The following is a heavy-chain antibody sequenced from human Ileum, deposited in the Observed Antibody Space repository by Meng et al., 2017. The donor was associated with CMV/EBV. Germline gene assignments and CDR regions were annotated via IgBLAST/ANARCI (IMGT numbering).Heavy chain of an antibody. CDR2: VNGGGET. V-gene: IGHV3-23*01. Sequence: TGFTCSTCVRSGGRQARGKGLEWVENVNGGGETNYADSVQGRFTVSRDNSKSMLYLQMDSLKTEDTALYYCAKDRSCYGGACFSDYWGQGTLVTVSS. CDR3: AKDRSCYGGACFSDY. J-gene: IGHJ4*02. CDR1: GFTCSTCV. D-gene: IGHD2-21*02.